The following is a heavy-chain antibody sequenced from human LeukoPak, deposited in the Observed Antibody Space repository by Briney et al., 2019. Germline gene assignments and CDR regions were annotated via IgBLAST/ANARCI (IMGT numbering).Heavy chain of an antibody. CDR3: TTDVYVWGSYPLLDDAFDI. J-gene: IGHJ3*02. Sequence: PGGSLRLSCAASGFTFSNAWMSWVRQAPGKGLEWVGRIKSKTDGGTTDYAAPVKGRFTISRDDSKNTLYLQMNNLKTEDTAVYYCTTDVYVWGSYPLLDDAFDIWGQGTRVTVSS. V-gene: IGHV3-15*01. D-gene: IGHD3-16*02. CDR1: GFTFSNAW. CDR2: IKSKTDGGTT.